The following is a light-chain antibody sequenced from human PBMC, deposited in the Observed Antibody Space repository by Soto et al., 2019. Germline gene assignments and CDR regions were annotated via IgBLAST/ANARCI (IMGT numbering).Light chain of an antibody. CDR1: QGISSY. CDR2: AAC. Sequence: AIRMTQSPSSFSASTGDRVTITCRASQGISSYLAWYQQKPAKAPNLLIYAACPLQSGVPSRFSGSGSGTDFTLTISCLQSEDFATYYFQQYYSYPPTCGQGTKVEI. V-gene: IGKV1-8*01. J-gene: IGKJ1*01. CDR3: QQYYSYPPT.